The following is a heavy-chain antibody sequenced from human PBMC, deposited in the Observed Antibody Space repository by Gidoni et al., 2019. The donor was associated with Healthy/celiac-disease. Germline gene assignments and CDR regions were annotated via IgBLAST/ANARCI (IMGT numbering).Heavy chain of an antibody. J-gene: IGHJ5*02. Sequence: QLQLQESGPGLVKPSETLSLTCTVSGGSISSSSYYWGWIRQPPGKGLEWIGSIYYSGSTYYNPSLKSRVTISVDTSKNQFSLKLSSVTAADTAVYYCARHSILNWNYVRVGNWFDPWGQGTMVTVSS. V-gene: IGHV4-39*01. D-gene: IGHD1-7*01. CDR1: GGSISSSSYY. CDR2: IYYSGST. CDR3: ARHSILNWNYVRVGNWFDP.